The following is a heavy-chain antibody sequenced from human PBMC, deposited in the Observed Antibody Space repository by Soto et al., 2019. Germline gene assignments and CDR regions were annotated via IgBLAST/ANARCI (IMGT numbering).Heavy chain of an antibody. CDR1: GGSFSGYY. CDR2: INHSGST. D-gene: IGHD2-2*02. Sequence: SETLSLTCAVYGGSFSGYYWSWIRQPPGKGLEWIGEINHSGSTNCNPSLTSRVTISVDTSKNQFSLQLSSVTAADTAVYYCARDPSPRSAYCSSTSCYSNFDYWGQGTLVTVSS. CDR3: ARDPSPRSAYCSSTSCYSNFDY. J-gene: IGHJ4*02. V-gene: IGHV4-34*01.